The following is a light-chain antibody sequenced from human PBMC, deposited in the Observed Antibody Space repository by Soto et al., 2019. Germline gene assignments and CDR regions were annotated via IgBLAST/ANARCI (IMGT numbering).Light chain of an antibody. Sequence: DSQMTQSRSTLSASVGDRVTITCRASQSISIWLAWYQQKPGKAPKLLIYKASSLESGVPSRFSGSGSGTKFTLTISSLQPDDFATYYCQQYNSYSVTFGQGPKVDIK. CDR2: KAS. CDR3: QQYNSYSVT. CDR1: QSISIW. J-gene: IGKJ1*01. V-gene: IGKV1-5*03.